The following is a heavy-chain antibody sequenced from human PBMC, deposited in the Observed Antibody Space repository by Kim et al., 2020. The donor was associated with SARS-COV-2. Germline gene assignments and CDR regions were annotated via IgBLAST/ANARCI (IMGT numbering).Heavy chain of an antibody. D-gene: IGHD6-19*01. Sequence: GGSLRLSCAASGFSFSDYYMTWIRQTPGKGLEWISYIGVSDSTIDYADSVKGRFTISIDNNKNSLYLQMNSLRTEDTALYYCVRASGWLPRYWGQGTLVTVSS. CDR2: IGVSDSTI. V-gene: IGHV3-11*01. CDR1: GFSFSDYY. CDR3: VRASGWLPRY. J-gene: IGHJ4*02.